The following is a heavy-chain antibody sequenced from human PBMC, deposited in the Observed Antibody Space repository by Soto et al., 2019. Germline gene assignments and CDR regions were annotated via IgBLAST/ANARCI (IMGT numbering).Heavy chain of an antibody. CDR3: ANGGDYYYYYGMDV. CDR1: GFTFSSYG. D-gene: IGHD4-17*01. J-gene: IGHJ6*02. V-gene: IGHV3-30*18. CDR2: ISYDGSNK. Sequence: QPGGSLRLSCAASGFTFSSYGMHWVRQAPGKGPEWVAVISYDGSNKYYADSVKGRFTISRDNSKNTLYLQMNSLRAEDTAVYYCANGGDYYYYYGMDVWGQGTTVTVSS.